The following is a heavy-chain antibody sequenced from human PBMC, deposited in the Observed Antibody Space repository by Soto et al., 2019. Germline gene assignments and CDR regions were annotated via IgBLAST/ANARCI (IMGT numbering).Heavy chain of an antibody. CDR3: ARVSDTYYYGSGSYYPNPYGMHX. CDR2: IIPIFGTA. D-gene: IGHD3-10*01. J-gene: IGHJ6*02. CDR1: GGTFSSYA. Sequence: VKVSCKASGGTFSSYAISWVRQAPGQGLEWMGLIIPIFGTANYAQKFQGIVTITAEKSTSTAYMELSSLRSEDTAVYYCARVSDTYYYGSGSYYPNPYGMHXWGQVTTVTGS. V-gene: IGHV1-69*06.